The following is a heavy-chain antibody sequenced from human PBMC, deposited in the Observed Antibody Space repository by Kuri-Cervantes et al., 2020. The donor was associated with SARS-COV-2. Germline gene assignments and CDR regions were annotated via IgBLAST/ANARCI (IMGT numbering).Heavy chain of an antibody. V-gene: IGHV3-30*18. D-gene: IGHD2-8*01. Sequence: GEFLKISCAASGFNFSRTVMHWVRQAPGKGLEWVAVNSNDGKNKKCIASGKGRFTISRDNSKNTLYLQMKSLTSEDTAMYYCAKDLVGVHDFWGQGTLVTVSS. CDR2: NSNDGKNK. CDR1: GFNFSRTV. CDR3: AKDLVGVHDF. J-gene: IGHJ4*02.